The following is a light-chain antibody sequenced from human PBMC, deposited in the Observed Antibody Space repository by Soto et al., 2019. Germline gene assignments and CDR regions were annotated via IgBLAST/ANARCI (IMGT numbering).Light chain of an antibody. Sequence: IVMTQSPATVSGSPGERVTLSCRASQSVSGNVAWYHQKPGQPPRLLVYGASTTATDIPARFFGSGSETDFTLTITRLQSEDFGIYYCQQFKSWPRTCGQGTKVEIK. CDR3: QQFKSWPRT. V-gene: IGKV3-15*01. CDR2: GAS. CDR1: QSVSGN. J-gene: IGKJ1*01.